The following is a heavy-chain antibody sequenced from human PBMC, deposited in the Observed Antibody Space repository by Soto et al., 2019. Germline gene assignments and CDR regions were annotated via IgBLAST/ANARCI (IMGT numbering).Heavy chain of an antibody. D-gene: IGHD3-22*01. J-gene: IGHJ4*02. CDR1: GGSFSGYY. CDR2: INHSGST. V-gene: IGHV4-34*01. CDR3: ARVDYYDSSGYYPGGYYFDY. Sequence: LSLTCAVYGGSFSGYYWSWIRQPPGKGLEWIGEINHSGSTNYNPSLKSRVTISVDTSKNQFSLKLSSVTAADTAVYYCARVDYYDSSGYYPGGYYFDYWGQGTRVTVAS.